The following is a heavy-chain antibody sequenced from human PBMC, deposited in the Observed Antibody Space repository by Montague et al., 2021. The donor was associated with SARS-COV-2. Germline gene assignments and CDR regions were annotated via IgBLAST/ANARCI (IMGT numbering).Heavy chain of an antibody. J-gene: IGHJ4*02. V-gene: IGHV3-11*03. Sequence: SLRLSCAASGFTFSDYYMSWIRQAPGKGLEWVSYISGRGSYTDYADSVKGRFTIFRDNARKSLYLEMNSLRAEATAVLYCARLVGVESNRRDYFNYWGQGTLVAVSS. D-gene: IGHD1-14*01. CDR3: ARLVGVESNRRDYFNY. CDR2: ISGRGSYT. CDR1: GFTFSDYY.